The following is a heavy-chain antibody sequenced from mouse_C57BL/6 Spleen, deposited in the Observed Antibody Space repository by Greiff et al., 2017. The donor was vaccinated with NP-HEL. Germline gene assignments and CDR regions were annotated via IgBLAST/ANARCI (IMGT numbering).Heavy chain of an antibody. J-gene: IGHJ2*01. V-gene: IGHV1-58*01. D-gene: IGHD2-2*01. CDR3: ARFSYGYDDGFDY. CDR2: IYIGNGYT. Sequence: VQLKESGAELVRPGSSVKMSCKTSGYTFTSYGINWVKQRPGQGLEWIGYIYIGNGYTEYNEKFKGKATLTSDTSSSTAYMQLSSLTSEDSAIYFCARFSYGYDDGFDYWGQGTTLTVSS. CDR1: GYTFTSYG.